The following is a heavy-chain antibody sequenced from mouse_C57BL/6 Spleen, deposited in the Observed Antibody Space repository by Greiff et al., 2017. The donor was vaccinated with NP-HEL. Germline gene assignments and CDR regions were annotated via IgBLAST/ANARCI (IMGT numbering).Heavy chain of an antibody. Sequence: EVMLVESGGGLVKPGGSLKLSCAASGFTFSSYAMSWVRQTPEKRLEWVATISDGGSYTYYPDNVKGRFTISRDNAKNTLYLQMSHLKSEDTAMYYCARDGSSSYAMDYWGQGTSVTVSS. J-gene: IGHJ4*01. CDR2: ISDGGSYT. D-gene: IGHD1-1*01. CDR3: ARDGSSSYAMDY. CDR1: GFTFSSYA. V-gene: IGHV5-4*01.